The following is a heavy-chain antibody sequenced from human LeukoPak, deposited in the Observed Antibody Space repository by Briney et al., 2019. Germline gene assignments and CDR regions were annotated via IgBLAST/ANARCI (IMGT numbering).Heavy chain of an antibody. CDR1: GFTFNNFE. Sequence: GGSLRLSCAASGFTFNNFEMNRDRQAPGKGLEWVSYVSGSGSEIHYGDSVKGRFTISRDNAKSSLYLQMNSLRAEDSAVYYCATKVPGTSHFSSWGQGTLVTVSS. CDR3: ATKVPGTSHFSS. CDR2: VSGSGSEI. V-gene: IGHV3-48*03. D-gene: IGHD6-19*01. J-gene: IGHJ4*02.